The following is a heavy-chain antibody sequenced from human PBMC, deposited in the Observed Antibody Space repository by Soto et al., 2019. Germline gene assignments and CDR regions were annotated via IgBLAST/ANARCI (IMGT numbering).Heavy chain of an antibody. J-gene: IGHJ6*02. Sequence: SVKVSCKASGFTFTSSAVQWVRQARGQRLEWIGWIVVGSANTNNAQKFQERVTITRDMSTSTAYMELSSLRSEDTAVCYCAADYNWNYNYYYYGMDVWGQGTTVTVS. V-gene: IGHV1-58*01. CDR3: AADYNWNYNYYYYGMDV. D-gene: IGHD1-7*01. CDR1: GFTFTSSA. CDR2: IVVGSANT.